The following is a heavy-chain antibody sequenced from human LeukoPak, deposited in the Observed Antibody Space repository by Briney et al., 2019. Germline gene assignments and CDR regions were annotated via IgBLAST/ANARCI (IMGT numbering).Heavy chain of an antibody. CDR2: IYYSGST. Sequence: SETLSLTCTVSGGSISSYYWSWIRQPPGKGLEWIGYIYYSGSTNYNPSLKSRVTISVDTSKNQFSLKLSSVTAADTAVYYCARAVWGDSSSWYGILDYWGQGTLVTVSS. CDR1: GGSISSYY. J-gene: IGHJ4*02. CDR3: ARAVWGDSSSWYGILDY. V-gene: IGHV4-59*01. D-gene: IGHD6-13*01.